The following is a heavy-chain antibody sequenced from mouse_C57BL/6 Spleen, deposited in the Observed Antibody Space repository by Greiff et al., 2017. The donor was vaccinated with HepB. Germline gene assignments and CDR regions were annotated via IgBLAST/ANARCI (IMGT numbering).Heavy chain of an antibody. CDR2: IDPSDSYT. CDR1: GYTFTSYW. Sequence: QVQLQQPGAELVMPGASVKLSCKASGYTFTSYWMHWVKQRPGQGLEWIGEIDPSDSYTNYNQKFKGKSTLTVDKSSSTAYMQLSSLPSEDSAVYYCARGGTRFDYWGQGTTLTVSS. CDR3: ARGGTRFDY. V-gene: IGHV1-69*01. J-gene: IGHJ2*01. D-gene: IGHD3-3*01.